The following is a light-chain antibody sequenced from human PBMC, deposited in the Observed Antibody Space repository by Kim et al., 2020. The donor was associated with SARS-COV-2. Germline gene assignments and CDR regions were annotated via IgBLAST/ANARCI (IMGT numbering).Light chain of an antibody. CDR1: SSDVGGYNY. CDR3: CSYTGTDPSKG. CDR2: AVS. V-gene: IGLV2-11*01. Sequence: QSALTQPRSVSGSPGQSVTISCTGTSSDVGGYNYVSWYQLHPGKAPKLMIYAVSKRPSGVPDRFSGSKSGNTASLTISGLQAEDEADYYCCSYTGTDPSKGFGTGTKGTVL. J-gene: IGLJ1*01.